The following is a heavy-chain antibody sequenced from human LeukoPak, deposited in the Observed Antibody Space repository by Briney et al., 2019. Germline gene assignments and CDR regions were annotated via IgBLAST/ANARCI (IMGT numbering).Heavy chain of an antibody. CDR1: GGSISSSSYY. CDR3: ARDLRHAFDI. CDR2: IYYSGST. Sequence: NPSETLSLTCTVSGGSISSSSYYWGWIRQPPGKGLEWIGSIYYSGSTYYNPSLKSRVTISVDTSKNQFSLKLSSVTAADTAVYYCARDLRHAFDIWGQGTMVTVSS. V-gene: IGHV4-39*07. J-gene: IGHJ3*02.